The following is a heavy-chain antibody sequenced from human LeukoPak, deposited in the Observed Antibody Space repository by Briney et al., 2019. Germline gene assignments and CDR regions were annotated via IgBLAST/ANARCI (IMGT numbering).Heavy chain of an antibody. CDR3: AKESTMAGTFDY. J-gene: IGHJ4*02. CDR2: IYSDGNI. D-gene: IGHD6-19*01. CDR1: GFTVSSTY. V-gene: IGHV3-53*01. Sequence: GGSLRLSCAASGFTVSSTYMSWVRQAPGKGLEWVSVIYSDGNIYYADSVKGRFTISRDKSKNTLYLQMNNLRVEDTAVYYCAKESTMAGTFDYWGQGTLVTISS.